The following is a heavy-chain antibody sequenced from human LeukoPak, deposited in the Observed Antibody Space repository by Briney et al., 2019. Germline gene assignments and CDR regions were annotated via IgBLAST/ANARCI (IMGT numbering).Heavy chain of an antibody. D-gene: IGHD3-22*01. CDR2: IKSKTDGGTT. J-gene: IGHJ5*02. Sequence: PGGSLRLSCAASGFTFSNAWMSWVRQAPGKGLEWVGRIKSKTDGGTTDYAAPVKGRFTISRDDSKNTLYLQMNSLKTEDTAVYYCATDLEYYDSSGYYFGRRWFDPWGQGTLVTVSS. CDR3: ATDLEYYDSSGYYFGRRWFDP. V-gene: IGHV3-15*01. CDR1: GFTFSNAW.